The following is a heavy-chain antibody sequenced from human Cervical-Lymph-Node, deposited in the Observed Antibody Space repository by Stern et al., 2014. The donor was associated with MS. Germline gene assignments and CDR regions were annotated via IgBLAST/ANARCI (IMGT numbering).Heavy chain of an antibody. V-gene: IGHV1-69*01. J-gene: IGHJ5*02. CDR2: IFPVFGTP. CDR3: ALSSETSDRWYSLGYDL. Sequence: VQLVEYGAEVTKPGSSAKVSCKASGGTFSKFPSSWVRQAPGQGLEWMGGIFPVFGTPTYAQEFRGRVTITADVSTSTVYMELSSLRSDDTAVYYCALSSETSDRWYSLGYDLWGQGTLVTVSS. CDR1: GGTFSKFP. D-gene: IGHD6-13*01.